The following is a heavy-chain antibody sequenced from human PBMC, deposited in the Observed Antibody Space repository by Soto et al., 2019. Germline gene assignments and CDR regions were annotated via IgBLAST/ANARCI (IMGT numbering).Heavy chain of an antibody. D-gene: IGHD1-26*01. J-gene: IGHJ4*02. V-gene: IGHV1-8*01. Sequence: QVQLVQSGAEVKKPGASVKVSCKASGYTFTSYDINWVRQATGQGLEWMGWMNPNSGNTGYAQKFQGRVTMTRNTPIRTAYRARSSLRCEDTAVYYCARAPPGRGSDGYGGQGPLAPVSS. CDR3: ARAPPGRGSDGY. CDR2: MNPNSGNT. CDR1: GYTFTSYD.